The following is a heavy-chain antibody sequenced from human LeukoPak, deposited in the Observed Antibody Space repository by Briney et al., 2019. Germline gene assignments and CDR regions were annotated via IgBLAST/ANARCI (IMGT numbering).Heavy chain of an antibody. Sequence: PSETLSLTCTVSGGSISSSSYYWGWIRQPPGKGLEWIGTIYYSGSTYYDPSLKSRVTISVDTSKNQFSLKLSSVTAADTAVYYCARNLAGHFGGFYFDDWGQGTLVTVSS. CDR1: GGSISSSSYY. CDR2: IYYSGST. D-gene: IGHD4-23*01. V-gene: IGHV4-39*07. CDR3: ARNLAGHFGGFYFDD. J-gene: IGHJ4*02.